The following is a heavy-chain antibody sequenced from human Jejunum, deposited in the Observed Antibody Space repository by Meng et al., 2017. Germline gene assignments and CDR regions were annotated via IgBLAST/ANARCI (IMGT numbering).Heavy chain of an antibody. CDR1: GFTFSSKW. V-gene: IGHV3-74*01. CDR3: AQTDYFHY. J-gene: IGHJ4*02. CDR2: IRSDGSST. Sequence: EVQLVESGGGLVQLGGSLRLSCAASGFTFSSKWKHWVRQAPGKGLVWVSRIRSDGSSTGYADSVKGRFTISRDNAKNTLYLQMNSLRAEDTAVYYCAQTDYFHYWGQGTLVTVSS.